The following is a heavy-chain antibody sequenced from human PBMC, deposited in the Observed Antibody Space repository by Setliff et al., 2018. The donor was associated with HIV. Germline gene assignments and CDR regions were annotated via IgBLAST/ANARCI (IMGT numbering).Heavy chain of an antibody. Sequence: GASVKVSCKASGGTLSSYDINWVRQATGQGLEWMGWLNPNSGNTGYAQKFQGRVTMTRNTSISTAYMELSRLSSDDTALYYCTRDVRYDFGSDYWGQGTMVTVSS. CDR2: LNPNSGNT. V-gene: IGHV1-8*02. D-gene: IGHD3-3*01. CDR3: TRDVRYDFGSDY. CDR1: GGTLSSYD. J-gene: IGHJ4*02.